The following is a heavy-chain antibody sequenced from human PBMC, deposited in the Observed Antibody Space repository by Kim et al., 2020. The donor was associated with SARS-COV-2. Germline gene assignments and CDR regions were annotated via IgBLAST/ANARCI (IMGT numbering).Heavy chain of an antibody. CDR1: GGTFSSYA. CDR3: ARATNCSSTSCSINHYYYYGMDV. V-gene: IGHV1-69*13. D-gene: IGHD2-2*01. CDR2: IIPIFGTA. J-gene: IGHJ6*02. Sequence: SVKVSCKASGGTFSSYAISWVRQAPGQGLEWMGGIIPIFGTANYAQKFQGRVTITADESTSTAYMELSSLRSEDTAVYYCARATNCSSTSCSINHYYYYGMDVWGQGTTVTVSS.